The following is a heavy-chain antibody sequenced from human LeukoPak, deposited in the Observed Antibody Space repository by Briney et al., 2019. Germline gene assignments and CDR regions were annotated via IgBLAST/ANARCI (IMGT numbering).Heavy chain of an antibody. CDR1: GFTFSNYW. Sequence: GGSLRLSCAASGFTFSNYWMTWVRQAPGKGLEWVANINRDGSERYYVDSVKGRFTISRDDAKSSLYLQMNSLRAEDTAVYFCAKASTMTTVAPFDYWGQGTLVTVSS. CDR3: AKASTMTTVAPFDY. J-gene: IGHJ4*02. CDR2: INRDGSER. V-gene: IGHV3-7*03. D-gene: IGHD4-23*01.